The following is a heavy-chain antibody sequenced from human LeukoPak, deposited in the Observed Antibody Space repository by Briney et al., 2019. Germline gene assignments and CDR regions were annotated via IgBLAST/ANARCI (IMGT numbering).Heavy chain of an antibody. Sequence: ASVKVSCKASGYTFTSYGISWVRQAPGQGLEWMGWISAYNGNTNYAQKLQGRVTMTTDTSTSTAYMKLRSLRSDDTAVYYCARTFPVLRYFDWLNQERYFDLWGRGTLVTVSS. D-gene: IGHD3-9*01. CDR2: ISAYNGNT. V-gene: IGHV1-18*01. CDR3: ARTFPVLRYFDWLNQERYFDL. J-gene: IGHJ2*01. CDR1: GYTFTSYG.